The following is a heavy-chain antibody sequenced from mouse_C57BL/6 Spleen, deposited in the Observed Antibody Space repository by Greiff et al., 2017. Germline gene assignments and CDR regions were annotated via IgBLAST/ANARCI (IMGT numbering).Heavy chain of an antibody. V-gene: IGHV1-82*01. D-gene: IGHD2-4*01. CDR1: GYAFSSSW. CDR2: IYPGDGDT. CDR3: ARCVDGLRGYYAMDY. Sequence: QVQLKQSGPELVKPGASVKISCKASGYAFSSSWMNWVKQRPGKGLEWIGRIYPGDGDTNYNGKFKGKATRTADKSSSTAYMQLSSLTSEDSAVYFCARCVDGLRGYYAMDYWGQGTSVTVSS. J-gene: IGHJ4*01.